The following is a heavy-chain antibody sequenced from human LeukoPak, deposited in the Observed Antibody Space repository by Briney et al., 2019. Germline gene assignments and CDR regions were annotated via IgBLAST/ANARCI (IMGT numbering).Heavy chain of an antibody. V-gene: IGHV1-2*02. D-gene: IGHD3-9*01. CDR3: ATGRYFDWLLGNYFDY. CDR1: GYTFTGYY. J-gene: IGHJ4*02. Sequence: ASVKVSCKASGYTFTGYYMHWVRQAPGQGFEGMRWINPNSGGTNYAQKFEGRVTMTRDTSISTAYMELSRLRSDDTAVYYCATGRYFDWLLGNYFDYWGQGTLVTVSS. CDR2: INPNSGGT.